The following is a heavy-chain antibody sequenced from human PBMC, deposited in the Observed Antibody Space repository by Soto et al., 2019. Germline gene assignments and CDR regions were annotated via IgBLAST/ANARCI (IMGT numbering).Heavy chain of an antibody. CDR2: INAGNGNT. Sequence: ASVKVSCKASGYTFTSYAMHWVRQAPGQRLEWMGWINAGNGNTKYSQKFQGRVTITRDTSASTAYMELSSLRSEDTAVYYCARDRGYYDSSGYYTLVYYYGMDVWGQGTTVTVSS. CDR1: GYTFTSYA. D-gene: IGHD3-22*01. J-gene: IGHJ6*02. V-gene: IGHV1-3*01. CDR3: ARDRGYYDSSGYYTLVYYYGMDV.